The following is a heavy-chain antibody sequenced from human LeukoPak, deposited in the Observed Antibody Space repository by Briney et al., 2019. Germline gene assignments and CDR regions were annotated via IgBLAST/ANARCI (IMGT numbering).Heavy chain of an antibody. D-gene: IGHD6-19*01. CDR3: ARGRPVAGNYFDY. J-gene: IGHJ4*02. CDR2: IITIFGTA. Sequence: ASVKISCKASGDTFSSYAISWVRHTPGQGLEWMGGIITIFGTANYAQKFQGIVTITTDESTSTAYMELSSLRSEDTAVYYCARGRPVAGNYFDYWGQGTLVTVSS. CDR1: GDTFSSYA. V-gene: IGHV1-69*05.